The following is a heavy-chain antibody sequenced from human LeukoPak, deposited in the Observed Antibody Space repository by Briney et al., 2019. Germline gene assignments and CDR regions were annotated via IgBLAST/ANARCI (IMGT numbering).Heavy chain of an antibody. Sequence: PGGSLRLSCAASGFTFSIYSMNWVRQAPGKGLEWVSSISSSSSYIYYADSVKGRFTISRDNAKNSLYLLMNSLRAEDTAVYYCARDYSSSSRPGWFDPWGQGTLVTVSS. CDR1: GFTFSIYS. D-gene: IGHD6-6*01. V-gene: IGHV3-21*01. CDR2: ISSSSSYI. J-gene: IGHJ5*02. CDR3: ARDYSSSSRPGWFDP.